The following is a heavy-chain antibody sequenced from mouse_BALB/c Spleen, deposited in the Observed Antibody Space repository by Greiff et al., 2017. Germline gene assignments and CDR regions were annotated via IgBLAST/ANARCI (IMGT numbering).Heavy chain of an antibody. V-gene: IGHV5-9-4*01. J-gene: IGHJ4*01. CDR3: AREGGRYYAMDY. CDR1: GFTFSSYA. CDR2: ISSGGSYT. Sequence: EVQGVESGGGLVKPGGSLTLSCAASGFTFSSYAMSWVRQSPEQRLEWVAEISSGGSYTYYPDTVTGRFTISRDNAKNTLYLEMSSLRSEDTAMYYCAREGGRYYAMDYWGQGTSVTVSS. D-gene: IGHD3-3*01.